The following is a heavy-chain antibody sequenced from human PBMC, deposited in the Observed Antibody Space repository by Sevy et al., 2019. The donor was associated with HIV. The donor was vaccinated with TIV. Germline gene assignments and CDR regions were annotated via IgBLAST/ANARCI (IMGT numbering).Heavy chain of an antibody. V-gene: IGHV5-51*01. CDR1: GYSFTSYW. D-gene: IGHD3-16*01. Sequence: GESLKVSCKGSGYSFTSYWIGWVRQMPGKGLEWMGIIYPGDSDTRYSPSFQGQVTISADKSISTAYLQWSSLKASDTAMYYCARQFTEKEGAFDIWGQGTMVTVSS. J-gene: IGHJ3*02. CDR3: ARQFTEKEGAFDI. CDR2: IYPGDSDT.